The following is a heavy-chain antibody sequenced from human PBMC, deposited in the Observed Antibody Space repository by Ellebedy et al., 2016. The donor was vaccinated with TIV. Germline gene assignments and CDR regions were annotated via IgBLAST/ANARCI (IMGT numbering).Heavy chain of an antibody. CDR1: GYTFTGYY. Sequence: AASVKVSCKASGYTFTGYYMHWVRQAPGQGLEWMGWISGYNGNTNYVQKFQDRVTMTTDTSTSTAYMELRSLRSDDTAVYYCARDGRVPGNWFDPWGQGTLVTVSS. CDR3: ARDGRVPGNWFDP. D-gene: IGHD6-19*01. V-gene: IGHV1-18*04. CDR2: ISGYNGNT. J-gene: IGHJ5*02.